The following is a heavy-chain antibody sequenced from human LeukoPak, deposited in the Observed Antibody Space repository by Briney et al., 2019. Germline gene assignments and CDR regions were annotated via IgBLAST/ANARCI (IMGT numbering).Heavy chain of an antibody. CDR1: GGTFSSYA. D-gene: IGHD2-2*01. Sequence: SVKVSCKASGGTFSSYAISWVRQAPGQGLEWMGRIIPILGIANYAQKFQGRVTITADKSTSTAHMELSSLRSEDTAVYYCARAPCSSTSCSPWGQGTLVTVSS. V-gene: IGHV1-69*04. CDR2: IIPILGIA. J-gene: IGHJ4*02. CDR3: ARAPCSSTSCSP.